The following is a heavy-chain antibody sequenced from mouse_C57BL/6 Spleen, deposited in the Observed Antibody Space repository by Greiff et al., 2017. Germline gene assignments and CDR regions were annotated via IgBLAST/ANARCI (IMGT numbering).Heavy chain of an antibody. CDR1: GYTFTDYN. CDR2: INPNNGGT. CDR3: ARWRDSNLYYCDY. J-gene: IGHJ2*01. D-gene: IGHD2-5*01. Sequence: VQLQQSGPELVKPGASVKMSCKASGYTFTDYNMHWVKQSHGKSLEWIGYINPNNGGTSYNQKFKGKATLTVNKSSSTAYMELRSLTSEVSAVYYCARWRDSNLYYCDYWGQGTTLTVSS. V-gene: IGHV1-22*01.